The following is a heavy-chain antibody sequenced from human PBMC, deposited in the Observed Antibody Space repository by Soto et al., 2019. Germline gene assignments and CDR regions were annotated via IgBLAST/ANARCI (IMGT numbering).Heavy chain of an antibody. J-gene: IGHJ4*02. CDR2: ISSSSSTI. CDR3: ARDRRGYSYGYVGY. D-gene: IGHD5-18*01. Sequence: GWSLRLSCASSVFTFSSYSMNWVRQAPGKGLEWVSYISSSSSTIYYADSVKGRFTISRDNAKNSLYLQMNSLRDEDTAVYYCARDRRGYSYGYVGYWGQGTLVTVSS. CDR1: VFTFSSYS. V-gene: IGHV3-48*02.